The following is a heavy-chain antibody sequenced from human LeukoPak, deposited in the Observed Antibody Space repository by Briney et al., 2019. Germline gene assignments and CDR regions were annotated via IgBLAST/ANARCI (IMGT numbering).Heavy chain of an antibody. CDR2: ISSSSSYI. J-gene: IGHJ3*02. CDR1: GFTFSSYS. V-gene: IGHV3-21*01. CDR3: AKEFADVDDAFDI. Sequence: GGSLRLSCAASGFTFSSYSMNWVRQAPGKGLEWVSSISSSSSYICYADSVKGRFTISRDNAKNSLYLQMNSLRAEDTAVYYCAKEFADVDDAFDIWGQGTMVTVSS.